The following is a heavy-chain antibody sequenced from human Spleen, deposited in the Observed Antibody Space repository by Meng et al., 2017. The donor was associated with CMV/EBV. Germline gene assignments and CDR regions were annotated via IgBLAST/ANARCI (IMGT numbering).Heavy chain of an antibody. CDR1: GYTFTSYG. Sequence: QVQLLQSGAEVKKSGASVKVSCKASGYTFTSYGISWVRQAPGQGLEWMGWISAYNGNTNYAQKLQGRVTMTTDTSTSTAYMELRSLRSDDTAVYYCARVPGDSSGYYWGDFDYWGQGTMVTVSA. J-gene: IGHJ4*02. CDR2: ISAYNGNT. D-gene: IGHD3-22*01. V-gene: IGHV1-18*01. CDR3: ARVPGDSSGYYWGDFDY.